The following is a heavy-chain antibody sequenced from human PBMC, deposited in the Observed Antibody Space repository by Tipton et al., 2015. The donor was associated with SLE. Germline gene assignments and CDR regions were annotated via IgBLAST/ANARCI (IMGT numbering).Heavy chain of an antibody. J-gene: IGHJ4*02. CDR3: ARGQHQFGRFDY. CDR2: ISSSGNT. V-gene: IGHV4-61*02. CDR1: GGSVRSGFLY. Sequence: TLSLTCSVSGGSVRSGFLYWSWIRQPAGKGLEWVGRISSSGNTHSNPSLKGRVTISADTSKNQFSLKLTSVTAADTAVYYCARGQHQFGRFDYWGQGTLVTVSS. D-gene: IGHD3/OR15-3a*01.